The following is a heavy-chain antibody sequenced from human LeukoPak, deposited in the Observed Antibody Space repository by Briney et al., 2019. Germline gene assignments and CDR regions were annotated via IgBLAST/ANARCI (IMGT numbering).Heavy chain of an antibody. J-gene: IGHJ4*02. Sequence: PSETLSLTCTVSGGPISSYYWSWIRQPPGKGLDWIGIIYYSGSTNYNPSLKSRVTISVAPSKNQFSLNLSSLPAAAPAVYYCPREAREYYDSSGYITYFAYWGQGTLVTVSS. CDR2: IYYSGST. CDR1: GGPISSYY. CDR3: PREAREYYDSSGYITYFAY. D-gene: IGHD3-22*01. V-gene: IGHV4-59*01.